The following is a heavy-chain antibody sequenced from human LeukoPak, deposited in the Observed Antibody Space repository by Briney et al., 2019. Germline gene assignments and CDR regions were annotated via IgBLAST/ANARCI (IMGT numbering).Heavy chain of an antibody. D-gene: IGHD1-26*01. CDR3: TREDRVGGSLDA. V-gene: IGHV3-7*01. Sequence: GGSLRLPCAASGFTFSNAWMSWVRQAPGKGLEWVASMNQDGSGRHYSDSVKGRFTISRDNAKNSVSLQMNSLRVEDTALYYCTREDRVGGSLDAWGQGTLVTVSS. CDR1: GFTFSNAW. CDR2: MNQDGSGR. J-gene: IGHJ5*02.